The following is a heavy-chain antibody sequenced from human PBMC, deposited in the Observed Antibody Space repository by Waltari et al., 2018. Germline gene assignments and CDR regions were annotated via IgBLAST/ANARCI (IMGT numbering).Heavy chain of an antibody. D-gene: IGHD1-26*01. V-gene: IGHV1-69*12. CDR2: IIPIDGTP. CDR3: AKRIVGGPFDV. CDR1: GGSFGTYA. J-gene: IGHJ3*01. Sequence: QVHLVQSGAEVRKPGSSVKVSCEASGGSFGTYAIAWVRQAPGQGLEWMAGIIPIDGTPTYAQKCQGRVNVAADELTRTAYMELSSLRSDDTAIYYCAKRIVGGPFDVWGQGTMVTVSS.